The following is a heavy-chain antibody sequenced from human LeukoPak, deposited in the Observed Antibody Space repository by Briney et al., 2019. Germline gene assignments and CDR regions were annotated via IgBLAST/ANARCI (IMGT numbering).Heavy chain of an antibody. D-gene: IGHD3-3*01. V-gene: IGHV4-39*07. J-gene: IGHJ4*02. Sequence: SETLSLTCTVSGGSVSDINYFWGWIRQPPGKGLEWIGSIYYSGDTYYNPSLKSRVTISVDTSKNQFSLKLNSVTAADTAVYYCARALTTDYYDFWSGYDYWGQGTLVTVSS. CDR3: ARALTTDYYDFWSGYDY. CDR2: IYYSGDT. CDR1: GGSVSDINYF.